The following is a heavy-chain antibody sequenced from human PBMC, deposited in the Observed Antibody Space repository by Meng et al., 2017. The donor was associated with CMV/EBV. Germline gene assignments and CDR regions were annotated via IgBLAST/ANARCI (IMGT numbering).Heavy chain of an antibody. Sequence: GESLKISCAASGFTFSSYSMNWVRQAPGKGLEWVSSISSSSSYIYYADSVKGRFTISRDNAKNSLYLQMNSLRAEDTAVYYCARDLRPAREGGLASYYYDSSGTNYFDYWGQGTLVTVSS. J-gene: IGHJ4*02. CDR1: GFTFSSYS. CDR3: ARDLRPAREGGLASYYYDSSGTNYFDY. V-gene: IGHV3-21*01. D-gene: IGHD3-22*01. CDR2: ISSSSSYI.